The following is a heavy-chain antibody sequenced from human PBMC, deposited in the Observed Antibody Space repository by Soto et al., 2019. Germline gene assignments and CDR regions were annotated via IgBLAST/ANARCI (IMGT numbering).Heavy chain of an antibody. Sequence: QVQLVQSGGEVKKPGASVTVSCKASGYTFINYHITWVRQAPGQGLEWMAWINTYNGMTDYAQRFQGRVTMTRDTAPSTAYMELRNLESDDTGVYFGAESPCGGMGTVWGQGSLVTVTS. CDR1: GYTFINYH. CDR3: AESPCGGMGTV. V-gene: IGHV1-18*01. CDR2: INTYNGMT. D-gene: IGHD2-21*01. J-gene: IGHJ1*01.